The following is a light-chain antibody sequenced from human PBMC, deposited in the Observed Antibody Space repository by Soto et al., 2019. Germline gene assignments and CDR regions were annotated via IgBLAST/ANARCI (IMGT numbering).Light chain of an antibody. CDR1: QSITTW. J-gene: IGKJ1*01. V-gene: IGKV1-5*03. CDR2: KAS. Sequence: DIQMTQSPSTLSASVGDTVTITCRASQSITTWLAWYQQKPGKVPKLLIYKASSLESGVPSRFSGSGSGTEFTLTISSLQPDDVTTYYCQQYNTYSTFGQGTKVESK. CDR3: QQYNTYST.